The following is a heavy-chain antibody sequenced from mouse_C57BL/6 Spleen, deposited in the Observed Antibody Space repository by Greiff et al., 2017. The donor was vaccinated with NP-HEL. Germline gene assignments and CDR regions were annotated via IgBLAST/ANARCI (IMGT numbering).Heavy chain of an antibody. J-gene: IGHJ4*01. CDR3: TRKAYALYYAMDY. CDR1: GFTFSSYA. V-gene: IGHV5-9-1*02. CDR2: ISSGGDYI. Sequence: VHLVESGEGLVKPGGSLKLSCAASGFTFSSYAMSWVRQTPEKRLEWVAYISSGGDYIYYADTVKGRFTISRDNARNTLYLQMSSLKSEDTAMYYCTRKAYALYYAMDYWGQGTSVTVSS. D-gene: IGHD6-5*01.